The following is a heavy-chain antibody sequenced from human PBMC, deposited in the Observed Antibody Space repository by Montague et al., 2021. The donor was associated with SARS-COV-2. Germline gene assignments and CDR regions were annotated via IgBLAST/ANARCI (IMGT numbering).Heavy chain of an antibody. Sequence: SETLSLTCTVSGGSISSNNYYWDWIRQPPGKGLEWTGCIYDSGSTYYNPSLKSRVTISVDTSENHFSLKLNSVTAADTAVYYCARRGRKLLPVATTIGGFDIWGQGTMVTVSS. CDR2: IYDSGST. J-gene: IGHJ3*02. CDR1: GGSISSNNYY. CDR3: ARRGRKLLPVATTIGGFDI. D-gene: IGHD5-12*01. V-gene: IGHV4-39*02.